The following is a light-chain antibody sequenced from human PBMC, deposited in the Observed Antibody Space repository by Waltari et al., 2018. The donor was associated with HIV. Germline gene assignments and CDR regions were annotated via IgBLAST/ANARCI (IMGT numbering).Light chain of an antibody. CDR1: QSVLYSSNNKNY. Sequence: DIVMTQSPDSLAVSLGERVTINCKSSQSVLYSSNNKNYLAWYQQKPGQPPKLLIYWASTRESGVPDRFSGSGSQTDFTLTISSLQAEDVAVYYCQQYYSTLRTFGQGTKVEIK. CDR3: QQYYSTLRT. V-gene: IGKV4-1*01. CDR2: WAS. J-gene: IGKJ1*01.